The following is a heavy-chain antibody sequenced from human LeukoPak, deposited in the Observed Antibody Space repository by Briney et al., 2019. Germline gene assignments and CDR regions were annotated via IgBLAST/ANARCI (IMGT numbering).Heavy chain of an antibody. CDR2: IWRSDHT. V-gene: IGHV4-4*02. Sequence: KPSETLSLTCAVSGGSTSSSDWWSWVRQPPGRGLEWIGYIWRSDHTNYNPSLKSRVTMSLDESKNQFSLKLSSVTAADTAIYYCARDPHCSSTNCPFDLWGQGTLVIVSS. D-gene: IGHD2-2*01. J-gene: IGHJ4*02. CDR3: ARDPHCSSTNCPFDL. CDR1: GGSTSSSDW.